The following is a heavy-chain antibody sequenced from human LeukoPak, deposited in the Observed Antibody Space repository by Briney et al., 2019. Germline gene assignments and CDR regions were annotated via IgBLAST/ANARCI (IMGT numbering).Heavy chain of an antibody. D-gene: IGHD5-18*01. J-gene: IGHJ4*02. CDR1: GFTFSSYG. CDR3: AKDRIADRRLGYGLDH. CDR2: IWYDGSNK. Sequence: PGGSLRLSCAASGFTFSSYGMHWVRQAPGKGLEWVAVIWYDGSNKYYADSVKGRFTISSDNSKDTLYLQMNSLRAEDTAVYYCAKDRIADRRLGYGLDHWGQGTLVAVSS. V-gene: IGHV3-33*06.